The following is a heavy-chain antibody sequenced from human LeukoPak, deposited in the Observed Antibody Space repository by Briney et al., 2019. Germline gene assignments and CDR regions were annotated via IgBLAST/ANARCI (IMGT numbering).Heavy chain of an antibody. CDR2: IYTSGST. J-gene: IGHJ3*02. CDR1: GGSISSYY. Sequence: SETLSLTCTVSGGSISSYYWSWIRQPAGKGLEWIGSIYTSGSTNYNPSLKSRVTMSVDTSKNQFSLKLSSVTAADTAVYYCARDYYDSSGEIMDAFDIWGQGTMVTVSS. D-gene: IGHD3-22*01. V-gene: IGHV4-4*07. CDR3: ARDYYDSSGEIMDAFDI.